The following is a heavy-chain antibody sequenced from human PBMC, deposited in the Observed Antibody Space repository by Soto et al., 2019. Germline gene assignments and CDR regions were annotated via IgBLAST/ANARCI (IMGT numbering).Heavy chain of an antibody. CDR2: IKQDGSGK. D-gene: IGHD2-21*02. Sequence: EVQLVESGGDLVQPGGSLRLSCAASGFTFSNYWMSWVRQAPGKGLEWMANIKQDGSGKNYVDSVKGRFTISRDNAKNSLYLQMNSLRAEDTAVYYCARGAYCGSDCHYYFDYWGQGTLVTVSS. CDR3: ARGAYCGSDCHYYFDY. J-gene: IGHJ4*02. CDR1: GFTFSNYW. V-gene: IGHV3-7*01.